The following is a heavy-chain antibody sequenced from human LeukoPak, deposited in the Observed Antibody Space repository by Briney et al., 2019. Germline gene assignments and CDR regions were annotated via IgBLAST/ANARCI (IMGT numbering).Heavy chain of an antibody. CDR1: GDSISSSAFY. Sequence: PSETLSLTCTVSGDSISSSAFYWGWIRQPPGKGLEWIASISYCGKTLYNSSLQTRVTISVDTSKPQFSLKLSSVTAPGAVIFYCARDLSGGRSYWGRGTVVTVSS. CDR2: ISYCGKT. CDR3: ARDLSGGRSY. V-gene: IGHV4-39*02. J-gene: IGHJ4*02. D-gene: IGHD3-16*01.